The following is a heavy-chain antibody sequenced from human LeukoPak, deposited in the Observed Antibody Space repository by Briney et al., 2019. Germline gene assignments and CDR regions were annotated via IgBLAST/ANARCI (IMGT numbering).Heavy chain of an antibody. D-gene: IGHD5-12*01. Sequence: SVKVSCKASGGTFSSYAISWVRQAPGQGLEWMGGIIPIFGTANYAQKFQGRVTITADESTSTAYMELSSLRSEDTAVYYCATDWAPPDYRPYGMDVWGQGTTVTVSS. CDR1: GGTFSSYA. CDR2: IIPIFGTA. V-gene: IGHV1-69*13. J-gene: IGHJ6*02. CDR3: ATDWAPPDYRPYGMDV.